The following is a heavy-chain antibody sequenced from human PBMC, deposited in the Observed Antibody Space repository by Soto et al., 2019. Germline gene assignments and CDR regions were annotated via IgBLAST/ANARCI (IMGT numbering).Heavy chain of an antibody. Sequence: SETLSLTCTVSGGSFKSGSYSWSWIRQPPGKGLEWIGYVYHTGRTSYNPSLKSRVSISMDTSKNQFSLNLDSVTAADTAVYFCARDFAYFDYWGQGTLVTVSS. CDR3: ARDFAYFDY. V-gene: IGHV4-61*01. J-gene: IGHJ4*02. D-gene: IGHD3-3*01. CDR1: GGSFKSGSYS. CDR2: VYHTGRT.